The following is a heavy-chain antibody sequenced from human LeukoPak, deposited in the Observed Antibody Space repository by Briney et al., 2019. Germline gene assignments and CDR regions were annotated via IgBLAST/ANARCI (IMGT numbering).Heavy chain of an antibody. V-gene: IGHV4-59*01. CDR1: GGSISSYY. J-gene: IGHJ5*02. Sequence: PSETLSLTCTVSGGSISSYYWSWIRQPPGKGLEWIGYIYYSGSTNYNPSLKSRVTISVDTSKNQFSLKLSSVTAADTAVYYCARVGSSSSLLWYNWFDPWGQGTLVTVSS. CDR2: IYYSGST. CDR3: ARVGSSSSLLWYNWFDP. D-gene: IGHD6-6*01.